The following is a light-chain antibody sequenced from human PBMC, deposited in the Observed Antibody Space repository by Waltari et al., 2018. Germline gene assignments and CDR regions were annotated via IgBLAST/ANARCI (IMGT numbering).Light chain of an antibody. CDR2: AAA. V-gene: IGKV1-9*01. CDR3: QQLNSYQWT. J-gene: IGKJ1*01. Sequence: IQLTQSPSSPSASVGHRVTITSRASQGISNYLAWYQQKPGKAHKLLIYAAATLQSGVPSRFSGSGSGTDFTLTISSLQPEDFATYYCQQLNSYQWTFGQGTKVEIK. CDR1: QGISNY.